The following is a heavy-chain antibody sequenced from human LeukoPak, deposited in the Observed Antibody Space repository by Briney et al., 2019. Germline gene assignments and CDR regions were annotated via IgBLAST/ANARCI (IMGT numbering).Heavy chain of an antibody. D-gene: IGHD2-15*01. CDR2: IYYRWIT. V-gene: IGHV4-59*08. Sequence: SETLSLTCSVSGGSISSYYWSWIRQPPGKGLEGIGYIYYRWITNYNPSLKSRVTISVDTSQNHFSLNLSSVTAADTAVYYCARRVRAYCSGGSCYDAWYFDLWGRGTLVTVSS. CDR1: GGSISSYY. CDR3: ARRVRAYCSGGSCYDAWYFDL. J-gene: IGHJ2*01.